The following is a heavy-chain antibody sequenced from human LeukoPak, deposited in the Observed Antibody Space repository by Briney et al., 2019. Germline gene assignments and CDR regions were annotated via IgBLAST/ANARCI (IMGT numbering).Heavy chain of an antibody. CDR1: GFTFSSYA. D-gene: IGHD3-10*01. CDR2: IIGSGGST. Sequence: GGSLRLSCAASGFTFSSYAMSWVRQAPGKWLEWVSAIIGSGGSTYYADSVKGRFTISRDNSKNTLYLQMNSLRAEDTAVYYCVKGSLLWFGELLTNRNWFDPWGQGTLVTVSS. J-gene: IGHJ5*02. CDR3: VKGSLLWFGELLTNRNWFDP. V-gene: IGHV3-23*01.